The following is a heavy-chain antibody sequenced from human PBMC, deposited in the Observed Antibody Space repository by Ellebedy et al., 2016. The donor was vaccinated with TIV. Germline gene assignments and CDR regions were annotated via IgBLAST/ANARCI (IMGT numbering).Heavy chain of an antibody. V-gene: IGHV4-39*01. CDR1: GGSISSSSYY. Sequence: SETLSLTXTVSGGSISSSSYYWGWIRQPPGKGLEWIGSIYYSGSTYYNPSLKSRVTISVDTSKNQFSLKLSSVTAADTAVYYCARHLNDFWSGYYPWGQGTLVTVSS. CDR2: IYYSGST. CDR3: ARHLNDFWSGYYP. D-gene: IGHD3-3*01. J-gene: IGHJ5*02.